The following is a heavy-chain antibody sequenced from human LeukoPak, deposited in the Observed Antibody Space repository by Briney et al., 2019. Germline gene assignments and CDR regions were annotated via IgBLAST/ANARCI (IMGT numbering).Heavy chain of an antibody. D-gene: IGHD3-3*01. V-gene: IGHV4-34*01. CDR1: GGSFSGYY. J-gene: IGHJ5*02. CDR2: INHSGST. CDR3: ARLKDDFWSGYNSWFDP. Sequence: PSETLSLTCAVYGGSFSGYYWSWIRQPPGKGLEWIGEINHSGSTNYNPSLKSRVTISVDTSKNQFSLKLSSVTAADTAVYYCARLKDDFWSGYNSWFDPWGQGTLVTVSS.